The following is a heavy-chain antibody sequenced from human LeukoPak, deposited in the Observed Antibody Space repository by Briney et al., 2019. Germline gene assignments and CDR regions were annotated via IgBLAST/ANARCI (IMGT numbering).Heavy chain of an antibody. J-gene: IGHJ5*02. D-gene: IGHD3-10*01. Sequence: PSETLSLTCAVYGGSFSGYYWSWIRQPPGKGLEWIGEINHSGSTNYNPSLKSRVTISVDTSKNQFSLKLSSVTAADTAVYYCARNSDYYGSGSYVSWFDPWGQGTLVTVSS. CDR1: GGSFSGYY. CDR2: INHSGST. V-gene: IGHV4-34*01. CDR3: ARNSDYYGSGSYVSWFDP.